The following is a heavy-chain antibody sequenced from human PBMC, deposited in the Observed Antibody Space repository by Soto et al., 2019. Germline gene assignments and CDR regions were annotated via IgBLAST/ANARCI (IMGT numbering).Heavy chain of an antibody. CDR2: AYYRSQWYY. CDR1: GDSVSSNSAA. J-gene: IGHJ6*02. CDR3: TNQKGYSRTYNGLDV. Sequence: PSQTLSLTCAISGDSVSSNSAAWNWIRQSPSRGLEWLGRAYYRSQWYYDSAVSVKSRITVIPDTSKNQFSLHLSSVTPEDTAINYCTNQKGYSRTYNGLDVWGQGSTVTVSS. V-gene: IGHV6-1*01. D-gene: IGHD4-4*01.